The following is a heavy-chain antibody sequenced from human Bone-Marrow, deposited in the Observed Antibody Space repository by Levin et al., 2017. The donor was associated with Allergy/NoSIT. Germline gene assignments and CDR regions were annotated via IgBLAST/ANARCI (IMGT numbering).Heavy chain of an antibody. CDR2: IWYDGSNK. V-gene: IGHV3-33*01. Sequence: GGSLRLSCAASGFTFSSYGMHWVRQAPGKGLEWVAVIWYDGSNKYYADSVKGRFTISRDNSKNTLYLQMNSLRAEDTAVYYCARDPEAATVTPLGFDPWGQGTLVTVSS. CDR3: ARDPEAATVTPLGFDP. D-gene: IGHD4-17*01. CDR1: GFTFSSYG. J-gene: IGHJ5*02.